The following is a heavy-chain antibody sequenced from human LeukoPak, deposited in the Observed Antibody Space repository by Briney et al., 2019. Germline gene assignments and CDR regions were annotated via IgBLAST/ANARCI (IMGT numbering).Heavy chain of an antibody. Sequence: SGGSLRLSCAASGFSVSRNYMSWVRQAPGKGLEWVSVIHSGGTTYYADSVKGRFTISRDNSKNTLHLQMNSLRAEDTAVYYCARGLQYSTGWFCFDFWGQGTLVTVSS. V-gene: IGHV3-53*01. CDR1: GFSVSRNY. CDR3: ARGLQYSTGWFCFDF. D-gene: IGHD6-19*01. J-gene: IGHJ4*02. CDR2: IHSGGTT.